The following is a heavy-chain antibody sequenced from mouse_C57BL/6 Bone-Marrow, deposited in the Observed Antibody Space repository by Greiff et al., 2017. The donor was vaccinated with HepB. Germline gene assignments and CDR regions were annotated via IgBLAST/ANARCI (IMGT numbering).Heavy chain of an antibody. D-gene: IGHD2-1*01. CDR3: ASPYYYGNYDYAMHY. V-gene: IGHV5-17*01. J-gene: IGHJ4*01. CDR1: GFTFSDYG. CDR2: ISSGSSTI. Sequence: EVQVVESGGGLVKPGGSLKLSCAASGFTFSDYGMHWVRQAPEKGLEWVAYISSGSSTIYYADTVKGRFTISRDNAKNTLFLQMTSLRSEDTAMYYCASPYYYGNYDYAMHYWGQGTSVTVSS.